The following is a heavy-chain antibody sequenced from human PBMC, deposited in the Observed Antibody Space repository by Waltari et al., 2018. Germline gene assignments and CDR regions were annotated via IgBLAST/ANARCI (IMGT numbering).Heavy chain of an antibody. D-gene: IGHD3-10*01. CDR3: ARGGSRWFDF. CDR1: GFTFYSYW. Sequence: EVHLVESGGGLVQPGGSLRLSCAASGFTFYSYWMSWVRQAPGKGLEWVDNIKQDGSEKYYVDSVKGRFIISRDNAKDSLYLELNSLRAEDTAVYYCARGGSRWFDFWGQGTLVTVSS. J-gene: IGHJ4*02. CDR2: IKQDGSEK. V-gene: IGHV3-7*01.